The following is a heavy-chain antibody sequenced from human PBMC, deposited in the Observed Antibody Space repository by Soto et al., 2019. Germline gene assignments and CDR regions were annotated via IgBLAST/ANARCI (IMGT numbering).Heavy chain of an antibody. CDR1: GGSISSGGYY. Sequence: QVQLQESGPGLVKPSQTLSLTCAVSGGSISSGGYYWSWIRQHPGKGLEWIGYIYYSGSTYYNPSLKSRVTISLVTSKNQFSLKLSSVTAVDTAVYYCAREGGRLGATAADYWGQGTLGTVSS. D-gene: IGHD1-26*01. CDR2: IYYSGST. V-gene: IGHV4-31*11. CDR3: AREGGRLGATAADY. J-gene: IGHJ4*02.